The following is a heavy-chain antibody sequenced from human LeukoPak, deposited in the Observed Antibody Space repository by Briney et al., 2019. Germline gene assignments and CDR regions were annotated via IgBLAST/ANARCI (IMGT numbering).Heavy chain of an antibody. CDR1: GYTFTSYG. D-gene: IGHD3-10*01. V-gene: IGHV1-18*01. J-gene: IGHJ4*02. CDR2: ISAYNGNT. Sequence: APVKVSCKASGYTFTSYGISWVRQAPGQGLEWMGWISAYNGNTNYAQKLQGRVTMTTGTSTSTAYMELRSLRSDDTAVYYCARTRRFGGAYVRGDYWGQGTLVTVSS. CDR3: ARTRRFGGAYVRGDY.